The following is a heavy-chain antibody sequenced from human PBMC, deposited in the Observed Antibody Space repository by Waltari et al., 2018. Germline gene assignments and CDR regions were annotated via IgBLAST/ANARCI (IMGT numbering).Heavy chain of an antibody. V-gene: IGHV3-73*01. CDR2: IGIKSNSFAT. J-gene: IGHJ6*02. D-gene: IGHD2-8*01. Sequence: ELQLVESGGDLVQPGGSLNLSCAASGLTFSAFDVHWVRQASGKGLEWVGHIGIKSNSFATAYAASVTGRFTISRDDSRNTAYLQMNSLKTEDTAIYYCTRVVLGTIGMDVWGQGTTVTVS. CDR3: TRVVLGTIGMDV. CDR1: GLTFSAFD.